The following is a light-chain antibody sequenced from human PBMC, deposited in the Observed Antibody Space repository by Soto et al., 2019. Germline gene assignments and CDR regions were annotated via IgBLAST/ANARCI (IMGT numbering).Light chain of an antibody. Sequence: DIVMTQSPDSLAVSLGERATINCKSSQSVLFTSNNKNYLAWYQQKPGQPPKLLIYWASTRESGVPDRFSGGGSGTDFTLTISSLQAEDVAVYYCQQYYSPPWMFGQRTNVELK. V-gene: IGKV4-1*01. CDR3: QQYYSPPWM. CDR2: WAS. J-gene: IGKJ1*01. CDR1: QSVLFTSNNKNY.